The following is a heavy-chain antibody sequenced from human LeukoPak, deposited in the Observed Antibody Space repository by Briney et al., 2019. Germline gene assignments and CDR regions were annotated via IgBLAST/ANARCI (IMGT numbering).Heavy chain of an antibody. CDR2: IYYSGST. Sequence: SETLSLTCTISGDSISSSSYYWGWIRQPPGKGLEWIGSIYYSGSTYYNPSLKSRVTISVDTSKNQFSLKLSSVTAADTAVYYCARLGYYDSSGYTFDYWGQGTLVTVSS. CDR3: ARLGYYDSSGYTFDY. J-gene: IGHJ4*02. D-gene: IGHD3-22*01. V-gene: IGHV4-39*01. CDR1: GDSISSSSYY.